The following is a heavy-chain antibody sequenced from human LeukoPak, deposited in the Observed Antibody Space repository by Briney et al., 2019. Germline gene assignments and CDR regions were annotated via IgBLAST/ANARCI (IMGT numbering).Heavy chain of an antibody. V-gene: IGHV3-7*01. Sequence: GGSLRLSCVASGFSFSGFSMSWVRQAPGKGLEWVAKMNEYGSEIFYVDSVKGRFTISRDNAKKSLYLQMNSLRAEDTAVYYCARPRGCGSSRCNNFDYWGQGTLVTVSS. CDR3: ARPRGCGSSRCNNFDY. J-gene: IGHJ4*02. D-gene: IGHD2-2*01. CDR2: MNEYGSEI. CDR1: GFSFSGFS.